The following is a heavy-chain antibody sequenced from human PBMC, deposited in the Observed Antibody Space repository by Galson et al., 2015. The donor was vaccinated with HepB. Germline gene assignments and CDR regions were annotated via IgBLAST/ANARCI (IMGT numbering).Heavy chain of an antibody. V-gene: IGHV3-21*01. CDR3: ARDHQYYDFWEAWYFDL. CDR1: EFTFSNYS. Sequence: SLRLSCAASEFTFSNYSINWVRQAPGKGLEWVSLISSSSSYIYYADSVKGRFTISRDNAKNSLYLQMNNLRAEDTAVYYCARDHQYYDFWEAWYFDLWGRGTLVTVSS. CDR2: ISSSSSYI. J-gene: IGHJ2*01. D-gene: IGHD3-3*01.